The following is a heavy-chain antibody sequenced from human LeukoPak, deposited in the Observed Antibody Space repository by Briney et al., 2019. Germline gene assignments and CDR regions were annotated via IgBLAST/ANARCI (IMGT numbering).Heavy chain of an antibody. D-gene: IGHD3-22*01. J-gene: IGHJ4*02. V-gene: IGHV4-4*02. CDR3: ARSGYDRDFDY. CDR2: VYHSRST. CDR1: GGSISSDNW. Sequence: SGTLSLTCAVSGGSISSDNWWSWVRQPPGKGLEWIGEVYHSRSTHYKPSLRSRVTISVDKSNNQFSLRLSSVTAADTAVYYCARSGYDRDFDYWGQGTLVTVSS.